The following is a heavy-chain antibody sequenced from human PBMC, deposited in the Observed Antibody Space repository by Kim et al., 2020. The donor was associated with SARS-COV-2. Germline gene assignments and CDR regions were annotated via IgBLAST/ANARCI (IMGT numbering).Heavy chain of an antibody. CDR3: ARSAHFCSGPYLDL. Sequence: ASVKVSCKASGYTFTDYYIHWVRQAPGQGLEWMGWINPYSGDTNYAQKFQGRVTMTRDTSISTPYVELSSLRSDDTAVYYCARSAHFCSGPYLDLCGQGTLITVSP. D-gene: IGHD2-15*01. CDR1: GYTFTDYY. CDR2: INPYSGDT. J-gene: IGHJ5*02. V-gene: IGHV1-2*02.